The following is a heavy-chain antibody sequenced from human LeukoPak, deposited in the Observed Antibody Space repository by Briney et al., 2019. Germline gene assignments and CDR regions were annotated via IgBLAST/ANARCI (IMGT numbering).Heavy chain of an antibody. V-gene: IGHV4-34*01. CDR1: GGSFSGYY. CDR3: VRAVRAGIFGVRRWLDP. Sequence: SETLSLTCAVYGGSFSGYYWSWIRQPPGKGLEWIGEINHSGSTNYNPSLKSRVTISVDTSKNQFSLKLSSVTAADTAVYYCVRAVRAGIFGVRRWLDPWGQGTLVTVSS. CDR2: INHSGST. D-gene: IGHD3-3*01. J-gene: IGHJ5*02.